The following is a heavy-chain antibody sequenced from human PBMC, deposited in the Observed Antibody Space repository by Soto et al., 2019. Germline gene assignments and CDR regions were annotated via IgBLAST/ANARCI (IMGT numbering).Heavy chain of an antibody. CDR1: GFTFDDYA. Sequence: EVQLVESGGGLVQPGRSLRLSCAASGFTFDDYAMHWVRQAPGKGLEWVSGISWNSGSIGYADSVKGRFTISRDNAKNSLYLQRNSRRAEDTALYYCAKDRVYYYDSSGYYPFQHWGQGTLVTVSS. J-gene: IGHJ1*01. CDR2: ISWNSGSI. D-gene: IGHD3-22*01. V-gene: IGHV3-9*01. CDR3: AKDRVYYYDSSGYYPFQH.